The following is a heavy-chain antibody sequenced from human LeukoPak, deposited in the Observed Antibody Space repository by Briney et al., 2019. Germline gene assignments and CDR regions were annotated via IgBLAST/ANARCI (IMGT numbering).Heavy chain of an antibody. Sequence: GGSLRLSCAASGFTFSSYAMHWVRQAPGKGLEWVAVISYDGSNKYYADSVKGRFTISRDNSKNTLYLQMNSLRAEDTAVYYCASLSWSDYWGQGTLVTVSS. CDR3: ASLSWSDY. CDR2: ISYDGSNK. D-gene: IGHD3-3*01. J-gene: IGHJ4*02. CDR1: GFTFSSYA. V-gene: IGHV3-30-3*01.